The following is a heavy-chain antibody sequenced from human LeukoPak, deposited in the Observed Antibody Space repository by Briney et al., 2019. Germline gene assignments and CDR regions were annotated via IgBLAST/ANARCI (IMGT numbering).Heavy chain of an antibody. CDR1: GFTFSSYA. CDR3: ARESYIAAAGTVDAFDI. D-gene: IGHD6-13*01. J-gene: IGHJ3*02. CDR2: ISYDGSNK. V-gene: IGHV3-30*04. Sequence: GRSLRLSCAASGFTFSSYAMHWVRQAPGKGLEWVAVISYDGSNKYYADSVKGRFTISRDNSKNTLYLQMNSLRAEDTAVYYCARESYIAAAGTVDAFDIWGQGTMATVSS.